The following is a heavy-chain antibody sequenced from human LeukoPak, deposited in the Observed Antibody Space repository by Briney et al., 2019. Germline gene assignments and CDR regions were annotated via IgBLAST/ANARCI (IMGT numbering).Heavy chain of an antibody. CDR3: ARALAGAAAGTPGAFDI. CDR2: ISSSGSTI. J-gene: IGHJ3*02. CDR1: GFTFSSYE. V-gene: IGHV3-48*03. Sequence: AGSLRLSCAASGFTFSSYEMIWVRQAPANGLEWVSYISSSGSTIYYADSVKGRFTIYRDNAKNSLYLQMNSLRAEDTAVYYCARALAGAAAGTPGAFDIWGQGTMVTVSS. D-gene: IGHD6-13*01.